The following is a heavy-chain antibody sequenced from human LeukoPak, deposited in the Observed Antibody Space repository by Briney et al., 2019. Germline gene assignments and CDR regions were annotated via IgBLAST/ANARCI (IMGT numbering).Heavy chain of an antibody. V-gene: IGHV4-34*01. D-gene: IGHD2-2*02. CDR3: ARGGLGYCSSTSCYKASDY. J-gene: IGHJ4*02. Sequence: SETLSLTCAVYGGSFSGYYWSWIRQPPGEGLEWIGEINHSGSTNYNPSLKSRVTISVDTSKNQFSLKLSSVTAADTAVYYCARGGLGYCSSTSCYKASDYWGQGTLVTVSS. CDR2: INHSGST. CDR1: GGSFSGYY.